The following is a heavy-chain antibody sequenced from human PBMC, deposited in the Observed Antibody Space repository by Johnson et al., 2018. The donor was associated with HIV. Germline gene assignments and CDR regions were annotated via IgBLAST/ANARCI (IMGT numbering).Heavy chain of an antibody. V-gene: IGHV3-30-3*01. J-gene: IGHJ3*02. D-gene: IGHD5-24*01. CDR2: ISYDGSNK. CDR3: ARAYKDAFDI. CDR1: GFTLSSYA. Sequence: VQLVESGGGVVQPGRSLRLSCAASGFTLSSYAMHWVRQAPGKGLEWVAVISYDGSNKYYADSVKGRFTISRDNSKNTLYLQMNSLRAEDTAVFYCARAYKDAFDIWGQGTMVTVSS.